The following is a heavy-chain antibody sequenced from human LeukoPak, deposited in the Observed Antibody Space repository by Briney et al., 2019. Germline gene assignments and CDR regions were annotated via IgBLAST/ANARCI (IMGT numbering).Heavy chain of an antibody. V-gene: IGHV4-30-4*08. CDR1: GGSISSGYYY. CDR2: IYYSAST. Sequence: SETLSLTCTVSGGSISSGYYYWSWIRPPPGKGREWIGYIYYSASTYYNPSLKSRVTISVDTSKNQFSLKLSSVTAADTAVYYCARDQGLYCSGGSCSLRNWFDPWGQGTLVTVSS. J-gene: IGHJ5*02. D-gene: IGHD2-15*01. CDR3: ARDQGLYCSGGSCSLRNWFDP.